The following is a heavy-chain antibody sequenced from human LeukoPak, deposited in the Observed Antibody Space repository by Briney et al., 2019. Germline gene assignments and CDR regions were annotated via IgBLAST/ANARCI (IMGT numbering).Heavy chain of an antibody. D-gene: IGHD6-6*01. CDR2: INPNSGGT. V-gene: IGHV1-2*02. CDR3: ARDLRARYSSSSGWFDP. CDR1: GYTFTGYY. J-gene: IGHJ5*02. Sequence: GASVKVSCKASGYTFTGYYMHWVRQAPGQGLEWMGWINPNSGGTNYAQKFQGRVTMTRGMSISTAYMELSRLRSDDTAVYYCARDLRARYSSSSGWFDPWGQGTLVTVSS.